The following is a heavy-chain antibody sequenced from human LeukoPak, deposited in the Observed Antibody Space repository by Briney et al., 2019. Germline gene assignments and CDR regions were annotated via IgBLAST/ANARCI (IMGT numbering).Heavy chain of an antibody. V-gene: IGHV4-59*08. CDR2: IYYSGST. D-gene: IGHD3-10*01. Sequence: SETLSLTCTVSGGSISSYYWSWIRQPPGKGLEWIGYIYYSGSTNYNPSLKSRVTISVDTSKNQFSLKLSSVTAADTAVYYCARQRLGELFPFDYWGQGTLVSVSS. J-gene: IGHJ4*02. CDR3: ARQRLGELFPFDY. CDR1: GGSISSYY.